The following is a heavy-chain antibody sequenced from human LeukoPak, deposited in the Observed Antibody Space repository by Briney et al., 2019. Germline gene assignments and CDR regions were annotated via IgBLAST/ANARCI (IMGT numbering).Heavy chain of an antibody. J-gene: IGHJ4*02. CDR3: ARDRYGYYYGSGSHPTLRRVPDY. Sequence: GGSLRLSCAASEFTFSSYAMHWVRQAPGKGLEWVAVILYDGSNKYYADSVKGRFTISRDNSKNTLYLQMNSLRAEDTAVYYCARDRYGYYYGSGSHPTLRRVPDYWGQGTLVTVSS. CDR1: EFTFSSYA. D-gene: IGHD3-10*01. CDR2: ILYDGSNK. V-gene: IGHV3-30-3*01.